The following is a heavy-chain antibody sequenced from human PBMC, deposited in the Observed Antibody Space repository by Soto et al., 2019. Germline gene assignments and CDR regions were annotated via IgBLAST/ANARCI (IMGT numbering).Heavy chain of an antibody. CDR1: GGTFSSYA. D-gene: IGHD2-2*01. Sequence: QVQLVQSGAEVKKPGSSVKVSCKASGGTFSSYAISWVRQAPGQGLEWMGGFIPIFGAANYAQKFQGRVTITADESTSTAYMELSNLRSEDTAVYYCARHVPAAGYYYGMDVWGQGTTVTVSS. CDR2: FIPIFGAA. J-gene: IGHJ6*02. CDR3: ARHVPAAGYYYGMDV. V-gene: IGHV1-69*12.